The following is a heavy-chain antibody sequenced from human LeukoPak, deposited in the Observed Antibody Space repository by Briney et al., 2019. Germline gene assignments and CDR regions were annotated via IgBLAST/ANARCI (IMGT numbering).Heavy chain of an antibody. J-gene: IGHJ4*02. V-gene: IGHV4-4*02. CDR1: GGSISSSNW. D-gene: IGHD5-12*01. CDR3: ARGERWLRSGFDY. Sequence: SETLSLTCAVSGGSISSSNWWSWVRQPPGKGLEWIGEIYHSGSTNYNPSLKSRVTISVDTSKNQFSLKLSSVTAADTAVYYCARGERWLRSGFDYWGQETLVTVSS. CDR2: IYHSGST.